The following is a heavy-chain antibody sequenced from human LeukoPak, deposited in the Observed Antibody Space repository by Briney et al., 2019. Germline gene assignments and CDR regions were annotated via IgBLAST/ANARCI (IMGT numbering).Heavy chain of an antibody. V-gene: IGHV3-21*01. CDR3: ARPATGYCSSAGCHWDS. D-gene: IGHD2-2*01. CDR2: ISASSNFI. Sequence: GGSLRLSCAASGFTFSTHSMYWVRQAPGKGLEWVSSISASSNFIHYAESVRGRFTISRDNAKNSLYLQMNSLGAQDTAVYYCARPATGYCSSAGCHWDSWGQGTLVTVST. CDR1: GFTFSTHS. J-gene: IGHJ4*02.